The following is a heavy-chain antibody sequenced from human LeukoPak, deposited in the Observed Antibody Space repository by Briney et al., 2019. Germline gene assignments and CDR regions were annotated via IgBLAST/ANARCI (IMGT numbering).Heavy chain of an antibody. CDR1: GFSVTNNY. CDR3: ARGDGYNFFDY. CDR2: FYVGGAT. Sequence: GGSLRLSCAVSGFSVTNNYMSWVRQAPGKGLEWVSVFYVGGATYCADSVKGRFTISRDNSENTLYLQMKSLRAEDTAVYYCARGDGYNFFDYWGQGTLVTVSS. J-gene: IGHJ4*02. V-gene: IGHV3-53*01. D-gene: IGHD5-24*01.